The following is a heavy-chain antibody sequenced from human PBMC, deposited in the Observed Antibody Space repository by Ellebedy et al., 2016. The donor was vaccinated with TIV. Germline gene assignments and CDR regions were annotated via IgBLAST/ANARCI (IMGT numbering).Heavy chain of an antibody. CDR3: ARGGTVLWY. Sequence: SVKVSXXASGYTFTSYGISWVRQAPGQGLEWMGGIIPIFGTANYAQKFQGRVTITADESTSTAYMELSSLRSEDTAVYYCARGGTVLWYWGQGTLVTVSS. CDR2: IIPIFGTA. V-gene: IGHV1-69*13. D-gene: IGHD2-21*01. CDR1: GYTFTSYG. J-gene: IGHJ4*02.